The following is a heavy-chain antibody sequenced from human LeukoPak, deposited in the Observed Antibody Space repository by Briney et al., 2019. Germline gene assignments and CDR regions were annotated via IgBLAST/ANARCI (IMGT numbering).Heavy chain of an antibody. CDR3: ARPGIVGATTYPFDY. D-gene: IGHD1-26*01. CDR1: GYGFTSYW. Sequence: GESLKISCKGSGYGFTSYWIGWVRQMPGKGLEWMGIIYPGDSDTRYSPSFQGQVAISADKSISTAYLQWSSLKASDTAMYYCARPGIVGATTYPFDYWGQGTLVTVSS. CDR2: IYPGDSDT. V-gene: IGHV5-51*01. J-gene: IGHJ4*02.